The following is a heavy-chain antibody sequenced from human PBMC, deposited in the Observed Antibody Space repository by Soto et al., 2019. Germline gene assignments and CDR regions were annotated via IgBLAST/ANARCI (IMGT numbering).Heavy chain of an antibody. CDR3: ARDRDIVVVPAATGRPYYYGMDV. D-gene: IGHD2-2*01. CDR2: IYYSGST. J-gene: IGHJ6*02. Sequence: PSETLSLTCTASGGSISSGGYYWSWIRQHPGKGLEWIGYIYYSGSTYYNPSLKSRVTISVDTSKNQFSLKLSSVTAADTAVYYCARDRDIVVVPAATGRPYYYGMDVWGQGTTVTVSS. V-gene: IGHV4-31*03. CDR1: GGSISSGGYY.